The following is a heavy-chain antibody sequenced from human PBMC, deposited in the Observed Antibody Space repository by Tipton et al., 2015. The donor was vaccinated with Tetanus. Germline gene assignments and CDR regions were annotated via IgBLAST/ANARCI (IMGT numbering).Heavy chain of an antibody. V-gene: IGHV3-9*01. CDR1: GFTFDDYS. CDR3: ASGSALDY. Sequence: SLRLSCAASGFTFDDYSMHWVRQVPGQGLEWVSGISWNGASIDYADSVKGRFTISRDNAKNSLYLQMDSLRAEDTAVYYCASGSALDYWGQGVLVTVSS. D-gene: IGHD6-25*01. CDR2: ISWNGASI. J-gene: IGHJ4*02.